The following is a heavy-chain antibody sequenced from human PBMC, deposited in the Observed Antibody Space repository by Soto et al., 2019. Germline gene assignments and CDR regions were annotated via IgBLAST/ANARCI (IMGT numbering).Heavy chain of an antibody. CDR1: GFTFSSYA. V-gene: IGHV3-23*01. J-gene: IGHJ4*02. Sequence: EVQLLESGGGLVQPGGSLRLSCAASGFTFSSYAMRWVRQAPVKGLEWVSAISGSGGSTYYADSVKGRFTISRDNSEKTLYLQMNSLRAEDTAVYYCARRGSGSYYDYWGQGTLVTVSS. CDR2: ISGSGGST. D-gene: IGHD1-26*01. CDR3: ARRGSGSYYDY.